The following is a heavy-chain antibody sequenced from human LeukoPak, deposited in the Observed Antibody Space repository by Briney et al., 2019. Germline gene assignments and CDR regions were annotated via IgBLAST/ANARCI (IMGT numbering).Heavy chain of an antibody. CDR3: AREGTYYYDSSGYPTDWYFDL. J-gene: IGHJ2*01. V-gene: IGHV4-59*01. Sequence: SETLSLTXTVSGGSISSYYWSWIGQAPGKGLEWIGYIYYSGSTNYNPSLKSRVTISVDTSKNQFSLKLSSVTAADTAVYYCAREGTYYYDSSGYPTDWYFDLWGRGTLVTVSS. CDR2: IYYSGST. D-gene: IGHD3-22*01. CDR1: GGSISSYY.